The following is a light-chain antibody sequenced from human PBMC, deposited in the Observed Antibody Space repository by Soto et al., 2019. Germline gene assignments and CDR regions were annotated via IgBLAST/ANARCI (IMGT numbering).Light chain of an antibody. V-gene: IGLV2-23*01. J-gene: IGLJ1*01. CDR1: SNDVGSYNL. Sequence: QSALTQPASVSGSPGQSITISCTGTSNDVGSYNLVSWYQQHPGKAPKLMIYEGTKRPSGVSNRFSGSKSGNTASLTISGLQAEDEADYYCCSYASSSIYVFGTGTQLTVL. CDR3: CSYASSSIYV. CDR2: EGT.